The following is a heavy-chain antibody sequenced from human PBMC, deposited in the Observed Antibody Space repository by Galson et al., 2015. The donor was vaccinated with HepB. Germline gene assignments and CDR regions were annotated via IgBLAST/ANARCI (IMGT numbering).Heavy chain of an antibody. J-gene: IGHJ4*02. Sequence: QSGAEVKKPGESLKISCKGSGYSFTSYWIGWVRQMPGKGLEWMGIIYPGDSDTRYSPSFQGQVTISADKSISTAYLQWSSLKASDTAMYYCARRRGCSGGSCYFAHGHFDYWGQGTLVTVSS. CDR1: GYSFTSYW. D-gene: IGHD2-15*01. V-gene: IGHV5-51*01. CDR3: ARRRGCSGGSCYFAHGHFDY. CDR2: IYPGDSDT.